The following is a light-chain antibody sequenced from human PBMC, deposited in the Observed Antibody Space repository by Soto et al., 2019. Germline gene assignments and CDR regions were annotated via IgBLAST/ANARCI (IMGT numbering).Light chain of an antibody. CDR1: QGIRNY. Sequence: DIQMTQSPSSLSASVGDRVTITCRASQGIRNYLAWYQQKPGKVPKLLIYGASTLQSGVPSRFSASGSGTDFTLTISSLQPEDVATYYCQRYNSASTFGQGTKVEIK. J-gene: IGKJ1*01. V-gene: IGKV1-27*01. CDR2: GAS. CDR3: QRYNSAST.